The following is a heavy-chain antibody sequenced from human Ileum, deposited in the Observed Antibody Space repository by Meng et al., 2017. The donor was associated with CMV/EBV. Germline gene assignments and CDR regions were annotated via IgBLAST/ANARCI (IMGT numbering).Heavy chain of an antibody. CDR2: FNPTSDGT. D-gene: IGHD3-22*01. CDR1: GNIFTGCY. V-gene: IGHV1-2*02. CDR3: ASAILAAMIWFDP. Sequence: KASGNIFTGCYVQWARQRPGQVRELMSCFNPTSDGTNYAQQFLCSVTTTINTSISKAYMVMGRLSADYTSVYYCASAILAAMIWFDPWGQGTLVTVSS. J-gene: IGHJ5*02.